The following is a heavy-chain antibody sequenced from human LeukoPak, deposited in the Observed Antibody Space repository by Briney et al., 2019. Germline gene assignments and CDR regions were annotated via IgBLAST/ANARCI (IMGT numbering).Heavy chain of an antibody. CDR1: GFTFSRYS. J-gene: IGHJ5*02. CDR2: ISISSNYI. CDR3: ARRAMIVVVIGWFDP. V-gene: IGHV3-21*01. D-gene: IGHD3-22*01. Sequence: GGSLRLSCAASGFTFSRYSMNWVRQAPGKGLEWVSSISISSNYIYYADSVKGRFTISRDNAKNSLYLQVNSLRAEDTAVYYCARRAMIVVVIGWFDPWGQGTLVTVSS.